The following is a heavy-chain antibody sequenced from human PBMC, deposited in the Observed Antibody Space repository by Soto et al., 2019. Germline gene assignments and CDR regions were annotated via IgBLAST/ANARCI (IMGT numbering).Heavy chain of an antibody. J-gene: IGHJ4*02. CDR3: ARYLAVAGTLDY. Sequence: QVQLQESGPGLVKPSGTLSLTCAVSGGSFSSSNWWSWVRQPPGKGLEWIGGIYHSGSTNYNPSLKSRVTTSVDKAKNRFSLQLSSVTAADTAVYYCARYLAVAGTLDYWGQGTLVTVSS. D-gene: IGHD6-19*01. CDR2: IYHSGST. V-gene: IGHV4-4*02. CDR1: GGSFSSSNW.